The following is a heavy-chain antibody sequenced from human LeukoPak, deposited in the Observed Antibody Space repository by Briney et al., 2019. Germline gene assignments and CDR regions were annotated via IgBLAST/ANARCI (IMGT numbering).Heavy chain of an antibody. V-gene: IGHV4-34*12. Sequence: SETLSLTCAVYGGSFSGYSWSWIRQPPGKGLEWVGEMIHSGSTNYNPSLKSRVTISVDTSKNQCSLKLSSVTAADTAVYYCARRPYLAAAGRHNWFEPWGQGTLVTVSS. CDR1: GGSFSGYS. D-gene: IGHD6-13*01. J-gene: IGHJ5*02. CDR2: MIHSGST. CDR3: ARRPYLAAAGRHNWFEP.